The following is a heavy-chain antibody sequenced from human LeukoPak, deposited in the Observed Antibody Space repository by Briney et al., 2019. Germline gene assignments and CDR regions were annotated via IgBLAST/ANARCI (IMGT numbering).Heavy chain of an antibody. J-gene: IGHJ4*02. D-gene: IGHD3-22*01. CDR1: GGSISSYY. CDR2: IYYSGST. CDR3: AREWVITALFDY. V-gene: IGHV4-59*12. Sequence: SETLSLTCTVSGGSISSYYWSWIRQPPGKGLEWIGYIYYSGSTNYNPSLKSRVTISVDTSKNQFSLKLSSVTAADTAVYYCAREWVITALFDYWGQGTLVTVSS.